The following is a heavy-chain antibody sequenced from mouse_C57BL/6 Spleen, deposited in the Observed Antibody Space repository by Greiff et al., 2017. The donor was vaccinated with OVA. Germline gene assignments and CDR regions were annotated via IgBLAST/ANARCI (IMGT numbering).Heavy chain of an antibody. CDR2: IHPNSGST. D-gene: IGHD1-1*01. Sequence: VQLQQPGAELVKPGASVKLSCKASGYTFTSYWMHWVKQRPGQGLEWIGMIHPNSGSTNYNEKFKSKATLTVDKSSSTAYMQLSSLTSEDSAVYYCASALETTVVAPYAMDYWGQGTSVTVSS. V-gene: IGHV1-64*01. CDR3: ASALETTVVAPYAMDY. J-gene: IGHJ4*01. CDR1: GYTFTSYW.